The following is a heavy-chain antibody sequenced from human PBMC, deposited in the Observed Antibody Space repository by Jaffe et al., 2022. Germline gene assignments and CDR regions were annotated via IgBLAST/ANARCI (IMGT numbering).Heavy chain of an antibody. Sequence: QVQLQESGPGLVKPSQTLSLTCTVSGGSISSGSYYWSWIRQPAGKGLEWIGRIYTSGSTNYNPSLKSRVTISVDTSKNQFSLKLSSVTAADTAVYYCAREVRSGVNYYDSSGYYYGTGGFDYWGQGTLVTVSS. D-gene: IGHD3-22*01. J-gene: IGHJ4*02. CDR2: IYTSGST. CDR3: AREVRSGVNYYDSSGYYYGTGGFDY. CDR1: GGSISSGSYY. V-gene: IGHV4-61*02.